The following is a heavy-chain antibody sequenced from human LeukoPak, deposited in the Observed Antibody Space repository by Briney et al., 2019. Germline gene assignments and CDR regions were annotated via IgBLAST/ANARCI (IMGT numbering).Heavy chain of an antibody. V-gene: IGHV1-2*02. D-gene: IGHD3-22*01. J-gene: IGHJ4*02. Sequence: GASVKVSCKAPGYTFTGYYMHWVRQAPGQGLEWMGWINPNSGGTNYAQKFQGRVTMTRDTSISTAYMELSRLRSDDTAVYYCARVAGYYDSSGYVSDYWGQGTLVTVSS. CDR1: GYTFTGYY. CDR3: ARVAGYYDSSGYVSDY. CDR2: INPNSGGT.